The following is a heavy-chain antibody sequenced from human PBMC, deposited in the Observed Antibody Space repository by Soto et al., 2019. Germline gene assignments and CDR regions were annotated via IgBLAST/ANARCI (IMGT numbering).Heavy chain of an antibody. CDR1: GLSFSETW. D-gene: IGHD2-2*01. J-gene: IGHJ4*02. Sequence: EVRLVESGGGLVKPGGSLRLSCAVSGLSFSETWMNWVRQAPGKGLEWVGRIKSKSDGGTMDCAAPVIGRCNISRDDSRDTLFLQMNSLKTEDTGVYYCGSSWYWGQGTLVTVSS. CDR2: IKSKSDGGTM. V-gene: IGHV3-15*01. CDR3: GSSWY.